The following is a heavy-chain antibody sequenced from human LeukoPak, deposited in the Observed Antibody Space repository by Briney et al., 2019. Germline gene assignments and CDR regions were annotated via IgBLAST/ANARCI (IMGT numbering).Heavy chain of an antibody. CDR3: AREVYCGGVCHTPAEYFPH. CDR2: IYTSGST. J-gene: IGHJ1*01. Sequence: SETLSLTCTVSGGSISSGSYYWSWIRQPAGKALEWIGRIYTSGSTNYNPSLKSRVTISVDTSKNQFSLKLSSVTAADTAVYYCAREVYCGGVCHTPAEYFPHWGQGNLVTVSS. CDR1: GGSISSGSYY. D-gene: IGHD2-21*01. V-gene: IGHV4-61*02.